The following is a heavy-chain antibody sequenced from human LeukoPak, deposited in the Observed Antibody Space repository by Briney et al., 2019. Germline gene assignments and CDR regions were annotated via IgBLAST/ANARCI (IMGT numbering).Heavy chain of an antibody. Sequence: ASVKVSRKASGYTFTGYYMNWVRQAPGQGLEWMGWINSDSGFTKYAQKFQGRVTMTRDTSITTVYMDLTRLTSDDTAVYYCARTFDMKGFDPWGQGTLVTVSS. CDR3: ARTFDMKGFDP. D-gene: IGHD2/OR15-2a*01. CDR1: GYTFTGYY. CDR2: INSDSGFT. J-gene: IGHJ5*02. V-gene: IGHV1-2*02.